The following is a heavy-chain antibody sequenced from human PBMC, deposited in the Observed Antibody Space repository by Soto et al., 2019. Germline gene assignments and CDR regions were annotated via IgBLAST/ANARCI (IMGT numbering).Heavy chain of an antibody. J-gene: IGHJ4*02. CDR3: AKDGRYCGGDCYPADFDY. V-gene: IGHV3-23*01. D-gene: IGHD2-21*02. CDR1: GFTFSSYA. Sequence: EVQLLESGGGLVQPGGSLRLSCAASGFTFSSYAMSWDRQAPGKGLEWVSAISGSGGSTYYADSVKGRFTISRDNSKNTLYLQMNSLRAEDTAVYYCAKDGRYCGGDCYPADFDYWGQGTLVTVSS. CDR2: ISGSGGST.